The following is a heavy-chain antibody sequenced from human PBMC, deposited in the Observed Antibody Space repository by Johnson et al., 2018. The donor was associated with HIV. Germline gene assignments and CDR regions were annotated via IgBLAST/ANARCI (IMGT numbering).Heavy chain of an antibody. J-gene: IGHJ3*02. CDR3: AKVISVEDDAFDI. CDR2: TSGSGGST. Sequence: EVQLVESGGGLVQPGGSLRLSCAASGFTFSNYAMSWVRQAPGKGLEWVSVTSGSGGSTYYADSVKGRFTISRDNPKNTLYLRMNSLRAEDTAVYYCAKVISVEDDAFDIWGQVTMVTVSS. D-gene: IGHD3/OR15-3a*01. V-gene: IGHV3-23*04. CDR1: GFTFSNYA.